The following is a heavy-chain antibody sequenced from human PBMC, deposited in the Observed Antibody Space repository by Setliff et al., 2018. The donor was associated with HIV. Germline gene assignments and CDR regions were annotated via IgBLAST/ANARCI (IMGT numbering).Heavy chain of an antibody. V-gene: IGHV4-39*01. J-gene: IGHJ6*03. CDR2: IYYSGSA. CDR3: ARAYYDFWSGKRRDDYYYYYMDV. CDR1: GDSINSTSYY. D-gene: IGHD3-3*01. Sequence: SETLSLTCTVSGDSINSTSYYWGWIRQPPGKGLEWIGNIYYSGSAYYSPSLKSRVTMSVDTSKNQFSLKLSSVTAADTSVYYCARAYYDFWSGKRRDDYYYYYMDVWGKGTTVTVSS.